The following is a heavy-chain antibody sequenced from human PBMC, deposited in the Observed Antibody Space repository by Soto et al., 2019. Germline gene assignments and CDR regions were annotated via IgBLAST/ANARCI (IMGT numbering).Heavy chain of an antibody. CDR1: GGSISSYY. CDR3: ARGWGGYFQH. D-gene: IGHD7-27*01. V-gene: IGHV4-59*01. Sequence: ETLSLTCTVSGGSISSYYWSWIRQPPGKGLEWIGYIYYSGSTNYNPSLKSRVTISVDTSKNQFSLKLSSVTAADTAVYYCARGWGGYFQHWGQGTLVTVSS. CDR2: IYYSGST. J-gene: IGHJ1*01.